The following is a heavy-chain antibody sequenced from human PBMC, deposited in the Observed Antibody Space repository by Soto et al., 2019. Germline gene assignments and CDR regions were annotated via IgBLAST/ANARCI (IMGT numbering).Heavy chain of an antibody. CDR2: INPSGGST. CDR1: GHTFTSYY. V-gene: IGHV1-46*01. J-gene: IGHJ4*02. D-gene: IGHD1-26*01. Sequence: ASVKVSCKASGHTFTSYYMHWVRQAPGQGLEWVGIINPSGGSTSYAQKFQGRVTMTRDTSTSTVYMELSSLRSEDTAVYYCARVPLGGASNFDQWGQGTLVTVSS. CDR3: ARVPLGGASNFDQ.